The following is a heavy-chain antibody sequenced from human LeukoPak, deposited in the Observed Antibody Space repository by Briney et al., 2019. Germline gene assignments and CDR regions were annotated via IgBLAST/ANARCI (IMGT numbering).Heavy chain of an antibody. CDR2: IKQDGSEK. Sequence: GGSLRLSCAASGFTFSTYWMSWVRQAPGKGLEWVANIKQDGSEKYYVDSVKGRFTISRDNAKNSLYLQMNSLRAEDTAVYYCARGGSYGVSSNDYWGQGTLVTVSS. CDR1: GFTFSTYW. CDR3: ARGGSYGVSSNDY. V-gene: IGHV3-7*03. J-gene: IGHJ4*02. D-gene: IGHD5-18*01.